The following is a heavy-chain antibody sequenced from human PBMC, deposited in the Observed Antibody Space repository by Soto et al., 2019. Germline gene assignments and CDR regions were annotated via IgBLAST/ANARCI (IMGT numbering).Heavy chain of an antibody. D-gene: IGHD3-16*01. CDR1: GDSMSSKSAT. J-gene: IGHJ4*02. V-gene: IGHV6-1*01. CDR2: SNDTTKWYD. Sequence: SQTLALPCAVSGDSMSSKSATWHWIRQSPSRSLERVVRSNDTTKWYDDYAVYVQSLIAIDPVTSKNQFSPELISVTPVDTSVYYWARWRSIKVASQGLDYWGQGTLVTV. CDR3: ARWRSIKVASQGLDY.